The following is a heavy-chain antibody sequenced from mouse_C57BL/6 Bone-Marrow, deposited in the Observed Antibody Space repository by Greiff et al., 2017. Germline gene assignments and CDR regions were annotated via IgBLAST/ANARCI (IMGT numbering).Heavy chain of an antibody. J-gene: IGHJ2*01. CDR1: GYTFTDYY. V-gene: IGHV1-26*01. D-gene: IGHD1-1*01. Sequence: VQLQQSGPELVKPGASVKISCKASGYTFTDYYMNWVKQSHGKSLEWIGDINPNNGGTSYNQKFKGKATLTVDKSSSTAYMELRSLTSEDSAVYYCARWGTTVLDYFDYWGQGTTLTVSS. CDR3: ARWGTTVLDYFDY. CDR2: INPNNGGT.